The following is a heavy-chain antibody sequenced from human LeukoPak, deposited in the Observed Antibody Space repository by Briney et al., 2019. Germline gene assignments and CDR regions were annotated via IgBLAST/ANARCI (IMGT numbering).Heavy chain of an antibody. V-gene: IGHV4-61*02. CDR2: IYTSGST. Sequence: SQTLSLTCTVSGGSISSSSYYWSWIRQPAGKGLEWIGRIYTSGSTNYNPSLKSRVTISVDTSKNQFSLQLSSVTAADTAVDYCARSLSSGYYYFDYWGQGTLVTVSS. CDR3: ARSLSSGYYYFDY. D-gene: IGHD3-22*01. CDR1: GGSISSSSYY. J-gene: IGHJ4*02.